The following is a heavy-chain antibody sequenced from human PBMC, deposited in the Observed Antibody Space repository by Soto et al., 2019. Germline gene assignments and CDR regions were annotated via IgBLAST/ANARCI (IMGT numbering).Heavy chain of an antibody. D-gene: IGHD2-15*01. CDR3: VARRYCSGGSCPDYSDY. Sequence: SVKGSCNASGTTFSNYSSSWVRQAPGQGLEWMGGIIPIFGTTNYPQKFQGRLTITADESTSTVYMELSSLTSEDTAVYYCVARRYCSGGSCPDYSDYWGQGTLVTVSS. CDR1: GTTFSNYS. V-gene: IGHV1-69*01. J-gene: IGHJ4*02. CDR2: IIPIFGTT.